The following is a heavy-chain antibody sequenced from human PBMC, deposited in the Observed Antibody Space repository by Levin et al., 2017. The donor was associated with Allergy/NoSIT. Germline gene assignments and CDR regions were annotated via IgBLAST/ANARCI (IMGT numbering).Heavy chain of an antibody. J-gene: IGHJ6*02. CDR3: GRDRSIKNQDGDFWYYGMDG. V-gene: IGHV4-59*11. CDR2: IHYSGTT. CDR1: GGSISGPH. Sequence: PSQTLSLTCTVSGGSISGPHWSWIRQPPGKALEWIGNIHYSGTTKYNPSLKSRVTISVDTSKNQFSLKLSSVTAADTAVYYCGRDRSIKNQDGDFWYYGMDGWGQGTTVSVSS. D-gene: IGHD2-21*01.